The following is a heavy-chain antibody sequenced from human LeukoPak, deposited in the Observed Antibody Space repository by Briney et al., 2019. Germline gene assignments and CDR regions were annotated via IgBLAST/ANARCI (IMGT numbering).Heavy chain of an antibody. D-gene: IGHD3-22*01. Sequence: GAPGKVSCKLSGYTLTELSMHWVRRAPGKGREGRGGFDPEDGETIYAQKLQARVTMTEATSTDTAYMELSSLRSEDTAVYYCATGLPNYYDSSGYPDYWGQGTLVTVSS. CDR1: GYTLTELS. J-gene: IGHJ4*02. CDR3: ATGLPNYYDSSGYPDY. CDR2: FDPEDGET. V-gene: IGHV1-24*01.